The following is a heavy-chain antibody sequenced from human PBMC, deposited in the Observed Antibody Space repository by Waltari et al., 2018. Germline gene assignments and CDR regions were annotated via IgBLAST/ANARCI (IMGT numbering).Heavy chain of an antibody. CDR3: AAPYQYSSSFDAFDI. Sequence: QVQLVQSGAEVKKPGASVKVSCKASGYTFTGYYMHWVRQAPAQGLEWMGRINPNSGGTNYAQKFQGRVTMTRDTSISTAYMELSRLRSDDTVVYYCAAPYQYSSSFDAFDIWGQGTMVTVSS. V-gene: IGHV1-2*05. J-gene: IGHJ3*02. D-gene: IGHD6-13*01. CDR2: INPNSGGT. CDR1: GYTFTGYY.